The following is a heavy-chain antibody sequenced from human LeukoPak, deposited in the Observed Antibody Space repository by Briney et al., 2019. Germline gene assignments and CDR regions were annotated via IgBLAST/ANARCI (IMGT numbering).Heavy chain of an antibody. CDR1: GESISSTSYY. J-gene: IGHJ5*02. Sequence: SETLSLTCIVSGESISSTSYYWAWIRQPPGKGLEWIGMIFYSGSAYYTPSLRGRVTLSVDTSRNQFSLNLISVTAADTGVYFCARQQSDTSLFDPWGQGTLVTVSS. V-gene: IGHV4-39*01. D-gene: IGHD2-21*02. CDR2: IFYSGSA. CDR3: ARQQSDTSLFDP.